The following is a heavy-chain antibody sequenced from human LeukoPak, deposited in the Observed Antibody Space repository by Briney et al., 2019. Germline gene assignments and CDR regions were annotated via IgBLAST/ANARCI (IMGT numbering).Heavy chain of an antibody. Sequence: GGSLRLSCAASGFTFGSYAMSWVRQAPGKGLEWVSGISNSGSSIYYADSAKGRFTISRDKSKNTLYLQVNSLRGEDTAVYYCAKHEAGGTYRAPFDSWGQGTLVTVSS. CDR2: ISNSGSSI. CDR3: AKHEAGGTYRAPFDS. J-gene: IGHJ4*02. D-gene: IGHD1-26*01. V-gene: IGHV3-23*01. CDR1: GFTFGSYA.